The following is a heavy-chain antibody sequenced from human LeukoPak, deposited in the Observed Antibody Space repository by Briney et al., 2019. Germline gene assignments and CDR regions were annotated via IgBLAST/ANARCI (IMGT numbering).Heavy chain of an antibody. Sequence: QTAGSLRLSCAASGFTFSGSAMHWVRQASGKGLEWVGRIRSKANSYATAYAASVKGRFTISRDDSKSTAYLQMNSLKTEDTAVYYCTRLSYYYGSGSYSTRYRSPIDWGQGTLVTVSS. CDR3: TRLSYYYGSGSYSTRYRSPID. J-gene: IGHJ4*02. CDR2: IRSKANSYAT. CDR1: GFTFSGSA. D-gene: IGHD3-10*01. V-gene: IGHV3-73*01.